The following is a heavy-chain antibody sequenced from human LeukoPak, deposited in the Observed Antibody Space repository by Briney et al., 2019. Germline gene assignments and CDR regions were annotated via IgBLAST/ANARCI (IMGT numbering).Heavy chain of an antibody. CDR3: ARGRAVAGTWGLFDP. CDR2: IYYSGST. V-gene: IGHV4-59*01. Sequence: SETLSLTCTVSGGSISSYYWSWIRQPPGKGLEWIGYIYYSGSTNYNPSLKSRVTISVDTSKNQFSLKLSSVTAADTAVYYCARGRAVAGTWGLFDPWGQGTLVTVSS. CDR1: GGSISSYY. D-gene: IGHD6-19*01. J-gene: IGHJ5*02.